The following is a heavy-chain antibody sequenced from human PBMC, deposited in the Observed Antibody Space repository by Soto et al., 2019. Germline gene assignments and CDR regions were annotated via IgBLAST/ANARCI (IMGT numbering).Heavy chain of an antibody. D-gene: IGHD3-16*01. J-gene: IGHJ6*02. V-gene: IGHV4-30-4*01. Sequence: PSETLSLTCTVSGGSISSGDYYWSWIRQPPGKGLEWIGYIYYSGSTYYNPSLKSRLTISLDTSKNQFSLRLSSVTAADTAVYYCARAWGQLPYYYYYGMDVWGQGTTVT. CDR2: IYYSGST. CDR1: GGSISSGDYY. CDR3: ARAWGQLPYYYYYGMDV.